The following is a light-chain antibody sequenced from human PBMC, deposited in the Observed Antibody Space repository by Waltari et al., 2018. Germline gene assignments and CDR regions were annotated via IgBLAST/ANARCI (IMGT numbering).Light chain of an antibody. CDR1: SSTIGSNT. V-gene: IGLV1-44*01. CDR3: AAWDDSLNGLV. CDR2: SNN. Sequence: QSVVTQPPSASGTPGQRVTISCSGSSSTIGSNTVNWYQQPPGTAPKVLIYSNNQRPSGVPDRFSGSKSGTSASLAISGLQSEDEADYYCAAWDDSLNGLVFGTGTKVTVL. J-gene: IGLJ1*01.